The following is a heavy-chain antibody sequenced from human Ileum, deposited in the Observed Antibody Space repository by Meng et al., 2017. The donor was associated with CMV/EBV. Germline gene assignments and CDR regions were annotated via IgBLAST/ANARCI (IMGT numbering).Heavy chain of an antibody. D-gene: IGHD6-19*01. CDR1: GFTFSGYG. CDR2: IRDSGANT. CDR3: ARALGLGAVMPNYDAFDL. V-gene: IGHV3-23*01. J-gene: IGHJ3*01. Sequence: GESLKISCSASGFTFSGYGMSWVRQAPGKGLEWVSAIRDSGANTYYAGSVTGRFTISRDNSHNTLYLQMHSLRAEDTAVYYCARALGLGAVMPNYDAFDLWGLGTVVTVSS.